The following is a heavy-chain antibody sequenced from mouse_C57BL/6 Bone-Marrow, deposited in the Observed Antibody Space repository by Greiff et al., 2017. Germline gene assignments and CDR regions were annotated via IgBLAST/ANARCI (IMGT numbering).Heavy chain of an antibody. CDR2: ISGGGGNT. D-gene: IGHD1-1*01. J-gene: IGHJ3*01. V-gene: IGHV5-9*01. CDR1: GFTFSSYT. CDR3: ARHYYGRFAY. Sequence: DVTLVESGGGLVKPGGSLKLSCAASGFTFSSYTMSWVRQTPEKRLAWVATISGGGGNTYYPDSVKGRFTISRDNAKNTLYLQMSSLRSEDTALYYCARHYYGRFAYGGQGTLVTGSA.